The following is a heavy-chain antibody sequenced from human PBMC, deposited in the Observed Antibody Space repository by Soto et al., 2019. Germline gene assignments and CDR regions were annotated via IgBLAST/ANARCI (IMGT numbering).Heavy chain of an antibody. J-gene: IGHJ4*02. V-gene: IGHV4-34*01. CDR3: ARGPVATINFDY. CDR2: INHSGST. CDR1: GGSFSGYY. Sequence: SETLSLTCAVYGGSFSGYYWSWIRQPPGRGLEWIGEINHSGSTNYNPSLKSRVTISVDTSKNQFSLKLSSVTAADTAVYYCARGPVATINFDYWGQGTLVTVSS. D-gene: IGHD5-12*01.